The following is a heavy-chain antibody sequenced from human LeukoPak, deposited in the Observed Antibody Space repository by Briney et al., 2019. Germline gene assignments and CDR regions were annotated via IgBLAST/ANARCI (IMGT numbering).Heavy chain of an antibody. J-gene: IGHJ4*02. D-gene: IGHD3-16*01. V-gene: IGHV3-23*01. CDR1: GFTLSSDW. CDR3: AKASFGPGPYDY. CDR2: ISGSGGST. Sequence: GGSLRLSCVVSGFTLSSDWMSWVRQAPGKGLEWVSTISGSGGSTYYADSVRGRFTISRDNSKNTLYLQINSLRADDTAMYYCAKASFGPGPYDYRGQGILVTVSS.